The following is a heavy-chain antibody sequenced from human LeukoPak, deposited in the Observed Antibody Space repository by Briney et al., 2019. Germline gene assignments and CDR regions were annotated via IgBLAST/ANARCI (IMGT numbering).Heavy chain of an antibody. Sequence: ASVKVSCKVSGYTLTELSMHWVRQAPGKGLEWMGGFDPEDGETIYAQKFQGRVTMTEDTSTDTAYMELSSLRSEDTAVYYCATDSRWGSGWTKRGIDYWGQGILVTVSS. J-gene: IGHJ4*02. CDR2: FDPEDGET. CDR1: GYTLTELS. D-gene: IGHD3-16*01. CDR3: ATDSRWGSGWTKRGIDY. V-gene: IGHV1-24*01.